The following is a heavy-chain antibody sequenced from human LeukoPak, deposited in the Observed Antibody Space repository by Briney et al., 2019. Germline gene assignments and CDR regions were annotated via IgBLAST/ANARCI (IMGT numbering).Heavy chain of an antibody. CDR2: IQHSGSA. D-gene: IGHD6-13*01. CDR1: GGSISSDNYF. J-gene: IGHJ3*02. Sequence: KPSQTLSLTCTVSGGSISSDNYFWSWVRQPPGKGLEFIGYIQHSGSAYYNPSLKSRVTISVDRSKNQFSLNLSSVTAADTAIYYCAREVNVAAPGTDDAFDIWGQGTMVTVSS. V-gene: IGHV4-30-2*01. CDR3: AREVNVAAPGTDDAFDI.